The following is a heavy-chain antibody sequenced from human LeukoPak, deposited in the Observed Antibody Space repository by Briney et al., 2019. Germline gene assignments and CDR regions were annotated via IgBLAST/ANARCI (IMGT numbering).Heavy chain of an antibody. D-gene: IGHD3-10*01. CDR2: INRSGST. Sequence: SETLSLTCAVYGGSFSGYYWSWIRQPPGKGLEWIGEINRSGSTNYNPSLKSRVTISVDTSKNQFSLKLSSVTAADSAVYYCARGSGPMVRDWGQGTLVTVSS. CDR3: ARGSGPMVRD. J-gene: IGHJ4*02. CDR1: GGSFSGYY. V-gene: IGHV4-34*01.